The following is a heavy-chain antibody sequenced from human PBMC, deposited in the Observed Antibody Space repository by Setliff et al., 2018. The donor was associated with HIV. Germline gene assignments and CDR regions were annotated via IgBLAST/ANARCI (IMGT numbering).Heavy chain of an antibody. CDR3: AYSTGWYYFDY. D-gene: IGHD6-19*01. J-gene: IGHJ4*01. CDR2: VYYGGVT. CDR1: GVSISAYY. V-gene: IGHV4-59*01. Sequence: SETLSLTCNVSGVSISAYYWSWIRQPPGKGLEWVGYVYYGGVTNYNPPLKSRLTISVDTSKNQFSLALSSVTAADTAVYYCAYSTGWYYFDYWGHGTLVTVS.